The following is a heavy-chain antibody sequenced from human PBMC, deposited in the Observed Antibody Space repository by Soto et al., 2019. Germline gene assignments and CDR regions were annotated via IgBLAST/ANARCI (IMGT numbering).Heavy chain of an antibody. CDR3: ARAITIFGVVMTWFDP. Sequence: SETLSLTCTVSGGSISSYYWSWIRQPPGKGLEWIGYIYYSGSTNYNPSLKSRVTISVDTSKNQFSLKLSSVTAADTAVYYCARAITIFGVVMTWFDPWGEGILVTVSS. CDR1: GGSISSYY. V-gene: IGHV4-59*01. J-gene: IGHJ5*02. CDR2: IYYSGST. D-gene: IGHD3-3*01.